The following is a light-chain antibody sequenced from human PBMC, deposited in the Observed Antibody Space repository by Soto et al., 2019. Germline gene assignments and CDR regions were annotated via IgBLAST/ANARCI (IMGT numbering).Light chain of an antibody. CDR1: QSISTF. CDR2: AAS. CDR3: QQSYTTPRT. Sequence: DIQMTQSPSSLSASVGDRVSVTCRASQSISTFVNWYQQRPGEAPKLLIYAASSLQSGVPSRFSGSGSGADFTLTIGSLQPEDFATYYWQQSYTTPRTFGQETTVEVK. V-gene: IGKV1-39*01. J-gene: IGKJ1*01.